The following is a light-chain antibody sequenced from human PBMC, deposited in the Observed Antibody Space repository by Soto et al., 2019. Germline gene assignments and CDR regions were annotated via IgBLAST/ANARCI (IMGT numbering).Light chain of an antibody. CDR1: SGSIASNY. Sequence: NFMLTQPHSVSESPGKTVTISCTRSSGSIASNYVQWYQQRPGSAPTTVIYENHQRPSGVPDRFSGSIDSSSNSASLTISGLKTEDEADYYCQYYDSSNQVFGGGTKVTVL. V-gene: IGLV6-57*04. CDR2: ENH. J-gene: IGLJ3*02. CDR3: QYYDSSNQV.